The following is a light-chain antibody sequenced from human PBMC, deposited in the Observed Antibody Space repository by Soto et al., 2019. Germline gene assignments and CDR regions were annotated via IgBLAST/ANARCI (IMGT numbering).Light chain of an antibody. CDR1: QSVSSN. Sequence: EIVLTPSPATLSLSPGERANLSCRASQSVSSNLVWYQQKPGQAPRLLIYGASTRATDIPARFSGGGSGTDFTLTISSLQPEDFGTYYCQQSYTSPVTFGGGTKVDIK. J-gene: IGKJ4*01. CDR2: GAS. CDR3: QQSYTSPVT. V-gene: IGKV3-15*01.